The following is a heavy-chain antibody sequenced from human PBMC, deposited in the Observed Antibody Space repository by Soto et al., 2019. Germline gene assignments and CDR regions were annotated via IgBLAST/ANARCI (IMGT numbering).Heavy chain of an antibody. CDR1: GFTFSDYY. CDR3: AASRPRPIYYYYYMDV. Sequence: GGSLRLSCAASGFTFSDYYMSWIRQAPGKGLEWVSYISSSGSTIYYADSVKGRFTISRDNAKNSLYLQMNSLRAEDTAVYYCAASRPRPIYYYYYMDVWGKGTTVTVSS. CDR2: ISSSGSTI. J-gene: IGHJ6*03. V-gene: IGHV3-11*01.